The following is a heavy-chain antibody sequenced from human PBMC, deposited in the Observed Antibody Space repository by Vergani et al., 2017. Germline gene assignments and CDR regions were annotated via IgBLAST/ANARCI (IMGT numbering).Heavy chain of an antibody. D-gene: IGHD5-12*01. CDR2: IIPIFGTA. CDR3: AKTHEGDSGYDYFDY. V-gene: IGHV1-69*01. Sequence: QVQLVQSGAEVKKPGSSVKVSCKASGGTFSSYAISWVRQAPGQGLEWMGGIIPIFGTANYAQKFQGRVTITADESTSTAYMELSRLRSDDTAVSYCAKTHEGDSGYDYFDYWGQGTLVTVSS. CDR1: GGTFSSYA. J-gene: IGHJ4*02.